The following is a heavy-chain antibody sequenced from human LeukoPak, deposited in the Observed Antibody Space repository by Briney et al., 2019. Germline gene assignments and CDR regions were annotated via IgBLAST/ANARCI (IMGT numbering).Heavy chain of an antibody. CDR1: GGSFSGYY. Sequence: SETLSLTCAVYGGSFSGYYWSWIRQPPGKGLEWIGEINHSESTNYNPSLKSRVTISVDTSKKQFSLKMSSVTAADTAVYYCARGGGVTTRAPYFDYWGQGTLVTVSS. V-gene: IGHV4-34*01. CDR2: INHSEST. J-gene: IGHJ4*02. CDR3: ARGGGVTTRAPYFDY. D-gene: IGHD4-17*01.